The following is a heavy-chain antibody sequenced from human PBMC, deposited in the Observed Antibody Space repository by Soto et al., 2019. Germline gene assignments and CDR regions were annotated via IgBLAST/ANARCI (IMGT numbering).Heavy chain of an antibody. J-gene: IGHJ4*02. CDR2: INPGNGNA. V-gene: IGHV1-3*01. CDR3: GRDARAFGVVRNFDN. D-gene: IGHD3-3*01. CDR1: GYTFTSYA. Sequence: ASVKVSCKASGYTFTSYAMHWVRQAPGQRLEWMGWINPGNGNANYAQKFQGRVTTTTDESTSIAYMELSSLRSEDTAVYYCGRDARAFGVVRNFDNWGQGTLVTVS.